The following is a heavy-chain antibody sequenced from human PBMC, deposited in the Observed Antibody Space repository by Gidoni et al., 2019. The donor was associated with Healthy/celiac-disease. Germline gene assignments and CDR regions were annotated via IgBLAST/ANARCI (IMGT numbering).Heavy chain of an antibody. Sequence: QVQLVQSGAEVKKPGASVKVSCKASGYTFTSYGISWVRQAPGQGLEWMGWISAYNGNTNYAQKLQGRVTMTTDTSTSTAYMELRSLRSDDTAVYYCARDEFYYDSSGYLGPNYYGMDVWGQGTTVTVSS. J-gene: IGHJ6*02. V-gene: IGHV1-18*01. CDR2: ISAYNGNT. CDR1: GYTFTSYG. D-gene: IGHD3-22*01. CDR3: ARDEFYYDSSGYLGPNYYGMDV.